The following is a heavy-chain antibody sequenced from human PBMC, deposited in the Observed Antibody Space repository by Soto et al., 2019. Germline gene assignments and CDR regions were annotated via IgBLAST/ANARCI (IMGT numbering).Heavy chain of an antibody. CDR3: AKHGGGSGWPYYYYYMDV. J-gene: IGHJ6*03. D-gene: IGHD6-19*01. Sequence: GGSLRLSCAASGFGFRSYAMSWVRQAPGKGLEWVSGIGDSTGNTYYADSVKGRFTISRDSSKNTAYLQMNSLRAEDTAVYYCAKHGGGSGWPYYYYYMDVWGKGTTVTVSS. V-gene: IGHV3-23*01. CDR1: GFGFRSYA. CDR2: IGDSTGNT.